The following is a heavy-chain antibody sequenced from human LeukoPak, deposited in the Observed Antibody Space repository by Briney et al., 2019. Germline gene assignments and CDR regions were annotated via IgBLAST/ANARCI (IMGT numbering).Heavy chain of an antibody. D-gene: IGHD3-3*01. V-gene: IGHV6-1*01. Sequence: SQTLSLTCAISGDSVSSNSAAWNWIRQSPSRGLEWLGRTYYRSKWYNDYAVSVKSRITINPDTSKNQFSLQLNSVTPEDTAVYYCARGNKHLILPSITIFGIFDYWGQGTQVTVSS. CDR1: GDSVSSNSAA. CDR3: ARGNKHLILPSITIFGIFDY. CDR2: TYYRSKWYN. J-gene: IGHJ4*02.